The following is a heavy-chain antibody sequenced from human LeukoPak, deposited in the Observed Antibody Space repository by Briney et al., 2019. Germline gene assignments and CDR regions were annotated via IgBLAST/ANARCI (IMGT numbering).Heavy chain of an antibody. V-gene: IGHV3-7*05. Sequence: PGGSLRLSCAASGFTFSSYWMSWVRQAPGKGLEWVANIKQDGSEKYYVDSVKGRFTISRDNAKNSLYLQMNSLRAEDTAVYYCAKLLPLVDCSSTSCYGFDYWGQGTLVTVSS. D-gene: IGHD2-2*01. J-gene: IGHJ4*02. CDR3: AKLLPLVDCSSTSCYGFDY. CDR2: IKQDGSEK. CDR1: GFTFSSYW.